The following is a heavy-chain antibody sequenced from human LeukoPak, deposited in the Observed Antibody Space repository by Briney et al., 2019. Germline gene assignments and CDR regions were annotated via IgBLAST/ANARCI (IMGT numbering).Heavy chain of an antibody. V-gene: IGHV4-4*07. Sequence: SETLSLTCTVSGGSTSSYYWSWIRQPAGKGLEWIGRIYTSGSTNYNPSLKSRVTMSVDTSKNQFSLKLSSVTAADTAVYYCARDHSGGDCYSCAYFDYWGQGTLVTVSS. J-gene: IGHJ4*02. D-gene: IGHD2-21*02. CDR2: IYTSGST. CDR3: ARDHSGGDCYSCAYFDY. CDR1: GGSTSSYY.